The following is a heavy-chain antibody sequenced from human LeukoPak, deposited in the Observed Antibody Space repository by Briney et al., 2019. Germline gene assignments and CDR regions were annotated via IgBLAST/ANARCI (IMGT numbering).Heavy chain of an antibody. V-gene: IGHV3-23*01. Sequence: GGSLRLSCAASGFTFSSYAMSWVRQAPGKGLEWVSSISGSGSTTYDADSVKARFTISRDNSKNTLDLQMNSLRADDTAVYYCAKNRGSAGWSDYWGQGTRVTVSS. D-gene: IGHD6-19*01. CDR2: ISGSGSTT. CDR3: AKNRGSAGWSDY. CDR1: GFTFSSYA. J-gene: IGHJ4*02.